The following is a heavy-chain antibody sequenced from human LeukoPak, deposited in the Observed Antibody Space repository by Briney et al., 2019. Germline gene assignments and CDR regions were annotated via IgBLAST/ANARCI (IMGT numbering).Heavy chain of an antibody. J-gene: IGHJ4*02. Sequence: GGSLRLSCAASGFTVSSNYMSWVRQAPGKGLEWVSVIYSGGSTYYADSVKGRFTISRDNSKNTLYLQMNSLRAEDTAVYYCARACVGSGWPYYFDYWGQGTLVTVSS. CDR3: ARACVGSGWPYYFDY. V-gene: IGHV3-53*01. CDR1: GFTVSSNY. CDR2: IYSGGST. D-gene: IGHD6-19*01.